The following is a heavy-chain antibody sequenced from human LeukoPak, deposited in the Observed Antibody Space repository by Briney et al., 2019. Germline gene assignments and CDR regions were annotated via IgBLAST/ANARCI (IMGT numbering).Heavy chain of an antibody. CDR2: ISGSGGST. J-gene: IGHJ6*02. CDR1: GFTFSSYA. V-gene: IGHV3-23*01. CDR3: AKGTFDYYDSSGYYSHDYYYYGMDV. D-gene: IGHD3-22*01. Sequence: PGGSLRLSCAASGFTFSSYAISWVRQAPGKGLEWVSAISGSGGSTYYADSVKGRFTISRDNSKNTLYLQMNSLRAEDTAVYYCAKGTFDYYDSSGYYSHDYYYYGMDVWDQGTTVTVSS.